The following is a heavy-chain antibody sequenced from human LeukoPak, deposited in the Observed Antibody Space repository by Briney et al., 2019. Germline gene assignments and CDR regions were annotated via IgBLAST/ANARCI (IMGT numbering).Heavy chain of an antibody. CDR1: GGSVSSSIHY. CDR2: IYYSGST. Sequence: SETLSLTCTVSGGSVSSSIHYWGWIRQPPGKGLEWIGSIYYSGSTYYNTSLKSRVSISVDTSKNQFSLKLSSVTVADTAVYYCARHDSFGLRKVWDYWGQGTLVTVSS. J-gene: IGHJ4*02. D-gene: IGHD3-9*01. V-gene: IGHV4-39*01. CDR3: ARHDSFGLRKVWDY.